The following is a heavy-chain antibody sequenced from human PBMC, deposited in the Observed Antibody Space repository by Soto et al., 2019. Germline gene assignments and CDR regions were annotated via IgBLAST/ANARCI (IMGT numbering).Heavy chain of an antibody. Sequence: SQTLSLTCTVSGGSISSYYWSWIRQPPGKGLEWIGYIYYSGSTNYNPSLKSRVTISVDTSKNQFSLKLSSVTAADTAVYYCARQGKSVGLVELNYYYYMDVWGKGTTVTVSS. CDR2: IYYSGST. CDR3: ARQGKSVGLVELNYYYYMDV. V-gene: IGHV4-59*08. D-gene: IGHD1-7*01. J-gene: IGHJ6*03. CDR1: GGSISSYY.